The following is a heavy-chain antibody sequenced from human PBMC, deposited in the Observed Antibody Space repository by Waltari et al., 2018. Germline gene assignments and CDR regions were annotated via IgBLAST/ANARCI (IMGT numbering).Heavy chain of an antibody. CDR3: ARDWYGFGGAPDV. CDR2: INNYGST. Sequence: EAQLVESGGGSIQPGGSLTLSCAASGLTVSNDYMSWVRQAPGKGREWVSTINNYGSTYYRASVKGRFTIARDISKNTVSLQMDSLRTEDTAVYYCARDWYGFGGAPDVWGKGTTVTVSS. D-gene: IGHD3-10*01. J-gene: IGHJ6*04. CDR1: GLTVSNDY. V-gene: IGHV3-53*01.